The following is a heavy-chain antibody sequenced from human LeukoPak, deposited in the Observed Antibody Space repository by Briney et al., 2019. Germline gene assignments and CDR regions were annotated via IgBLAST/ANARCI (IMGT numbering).Heavy chain of an antibody. J-gene: IGHJ3*02. Sequence: AASVKVSCKASGYTFTSYGISWVRQAPGQGLEWMGWISAYNGNTNYAQKLQGRVTMTTDTSTSTAYMELRSLRSDDTAVYYCARDREYSSWSTEVEAFDIWGQGTMVTVSS. V-gene: IGHV1-18*01. CDR1: GYTFTSYG. D-gene: IGHD6-6*01. CDR3: ARDREYSSWSTEVEAFDI. CDR2: ISAYNGNT.